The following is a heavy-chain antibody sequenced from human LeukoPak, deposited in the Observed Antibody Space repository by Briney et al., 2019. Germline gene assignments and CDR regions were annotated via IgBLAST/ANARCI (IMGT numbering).Heavy chain of an antibody. Sequence: PGGSLRLSCAASGFTFSSYAMSWVRQAPGMGLEWVSGIGASGGSTYYADSVKGRFTISRDNSKNTLYLQMNSLRAEDTAVYYCARERGGRVAYGYGSPTEPYYFDYWGQGTLVTVSS. CDR2: IGASGGST. J-gene: IGHJ4*02. D-gene: IGHD5-18*01. CDR3: ARERGGRVAYGYGSPTEPYYFDY. CDR1: GFTFSSYA. V-gene: IGHV3-23*01.